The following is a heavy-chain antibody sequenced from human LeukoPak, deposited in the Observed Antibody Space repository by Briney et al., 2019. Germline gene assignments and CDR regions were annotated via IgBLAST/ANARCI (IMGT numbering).Heavy chain of an antibody. CDR2: INHGRST. CDR1: GGSFSGYY. V-gene: IGHV4-34*01. J-gene: IGHJ4*02. D-gene: IGHD6-13*01. CDR3: ARVQSGSSSWYPGY. Sequence: PSETLSLTCAVSGGSFSGYYWSWIRQPPGKGLEWIGEINHGRSTNYNPSLKSRVTISVDTSKNQFSLKLSSVTAADTAVYYCARVQSGSSSWYPGYWGQGTLVTVSS.